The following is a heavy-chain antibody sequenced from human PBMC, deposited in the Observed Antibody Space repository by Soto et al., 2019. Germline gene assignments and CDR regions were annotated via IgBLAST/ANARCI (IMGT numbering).Heavy chain of an antibody. D-gene: IGHD1-1*01. CDR1: GYTFTSYD. CDR2: MNPNTGNS. V-gene: IGHV1-8*01. Sequence: ASVKVSCKASGYTFTSYDIYWVRQATGQGLEWMGWMNPNTGNSAYAQKFQGRVTVTSYTSINTVHMELSSLRSEDPGVYYCARPAESNGWNGFGADKYYFDFWGQGTLVTVSS. CDR3: ARPAESNGWNGFGADKYYFDF. J-gene: IGHJ4*02.